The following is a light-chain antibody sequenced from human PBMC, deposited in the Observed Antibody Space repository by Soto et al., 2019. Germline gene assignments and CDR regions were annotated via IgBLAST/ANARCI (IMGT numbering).Light chain of an antibody. Sequence: EIVLTQSPATLSSFPGDRVTLSCRASQAVNTRLAWYQHKPGQAPRLLIYLASNRAAGVPARFSGSGSGTAFTLTISSLEAEDFAVYYCQQRSNWSFGQGTRLEIK. J-gene: IGKJ5*01. CDR3: QQRSNWS. V-gene: IGKV3D-11*01. CDR1: QAVNTR. CDR2: LAS.